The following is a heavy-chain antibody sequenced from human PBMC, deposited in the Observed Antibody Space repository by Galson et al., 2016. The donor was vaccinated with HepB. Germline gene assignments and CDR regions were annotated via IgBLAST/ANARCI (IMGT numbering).Heavy chain of an antibody. V-gene: IGHV3-21*01. Sequence: SLRLSCAASGLTFNTYNMNWVRQTPGRGLELVSSITSSSSYIYYTDSVKGRFTISRDNAKNSLYLQMNSLRAEDTAIYYCAKDRGDYIWGTYRYTLDALDVWGQGTMVAVSS. CDR3: AKDRGDYIWGTYRYTLDALDV. J-gene: IGHJ3*01. CDR1: GLTFNTYN. CDR2: ITSSSSYI. D-gene: IGHD3-16*02.